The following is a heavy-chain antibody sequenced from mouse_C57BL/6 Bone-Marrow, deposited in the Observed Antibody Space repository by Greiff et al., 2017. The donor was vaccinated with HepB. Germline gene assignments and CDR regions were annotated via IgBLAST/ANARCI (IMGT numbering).Heavy chain of an antibody. CDR3: TRGWFDY. V-gene: IGHV14-4*01. D-gene: IGHD3-3*01. CDR1: GFNIKDDY. CDR2: IDPENGDT. J-gene: IGHJ2*01. Sequence: EVQGVESGAELVRPGASVKLSCTASGFNIKDDYMHWVKQRPEQGLEWIGWIDPENGDTEYASKFQGKATITADTSSNTAYLQLSSLTSEDTAVYYCTRGWFDYWGQGTTLTVSS.